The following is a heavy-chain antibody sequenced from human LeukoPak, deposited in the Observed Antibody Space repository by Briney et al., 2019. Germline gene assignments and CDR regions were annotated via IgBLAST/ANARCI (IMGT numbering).Heavy chain of an antibody. Sequence: GGSLRLSCAASGFTFSSYWMSWVRQAPGKGLEWVANMKQDGSEKYYVDSVKGRFTISRDNAKNSLYLQMNSLRAEDTAVYYCAREYGDYVFDYWGQGTLVTVSS. CDR2: MKQDGSEK. J-gene: IGHJ4*02. CDR3: AREYGDYVFDY. CDR1: GFTFSSYW. D-gene: IGHD4-17*01. V-gene: IGHV3-7*01.